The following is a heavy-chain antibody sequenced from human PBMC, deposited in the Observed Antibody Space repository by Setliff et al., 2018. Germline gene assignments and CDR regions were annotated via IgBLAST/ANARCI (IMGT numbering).Heavy chain of an antibody. CDR2: IYTSGST. V-gene: IGHV4-59*01. CDR1: GGSISSYY. D-gene: IGHD3-3*01. Sequence: SETLSLTCTVSGGSISSYYWSWIRQPPWKGLEWIGYIYTSGSTNYNPSHKSRVTISVDTSKNQFSLKLSSVTAADTAVYFCARGYYNFLSGYYTPYYFDYWGQGTLVTVSS. J-gene: IGHJ4*02. CDR3: ARGYYNFLSGYYTPYYFDY.